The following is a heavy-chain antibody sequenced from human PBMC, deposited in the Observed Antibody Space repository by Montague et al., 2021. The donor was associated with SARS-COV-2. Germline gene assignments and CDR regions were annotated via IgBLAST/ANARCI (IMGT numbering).Heavy chain of an antibody. CDR1: DGSLINYY. CDR3: ARGRKSRVSVVRGVLTSPYFEF. J-gene: IGHJ4*02. CDR2: INRSGTP. Sequence: SETLSLTCGVYDGSLINYYWSWIRQTPEGGLGGMERINRSGTPNNNPSPKSQVTISVTGSKNQFSLRVTSVPGADRAVYYCARGRKSRVSVVRGVLTSPYFEFWGQGTPVVVSS. V-gene: IGHV4-34*01. D-gene: IGHD3-10*01.